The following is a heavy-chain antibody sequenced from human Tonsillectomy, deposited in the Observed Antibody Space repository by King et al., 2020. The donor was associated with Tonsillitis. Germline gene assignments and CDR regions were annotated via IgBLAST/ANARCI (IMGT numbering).Heavy chain of an antibody. V-gene: IGHV2-5*01. J-gene: IGHJ3*02. CDR1: GFSLSTSGVG. Sequence: ITLKESGPTLVKPTQTLTLTCTFSGFSLSTSGVGVGWIRQPPGKALEWLALIYWNDDKRYSPSLKSRLTITKDTSKNQVVLTMTNMDPVDTATYYCAHRKCRDGYNSPDCDAFDIWGQGTMVTVSS. CDR2: IYWNDDK. D-gene: IGHD5-24*01. CDR3: AHRKCRDGYNSPDCDAFDI.